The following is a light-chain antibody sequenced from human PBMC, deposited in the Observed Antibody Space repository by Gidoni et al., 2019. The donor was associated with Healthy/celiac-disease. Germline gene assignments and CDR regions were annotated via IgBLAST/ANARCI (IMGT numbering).Light chain of an antibody. J-gene: IGKJ4*01. CDR1: QSISSY. Sequence: DIQMTQSPSSLSASVGDRVTITCRASQSISSYLNWYQQKPGKAPKLLIYAASILQSGVPSRFSGSGSGTDFTLTISSLQPEDFATYYCQQSYSTPGTFGGGTKVEIK. CDR2: AAS. V-gene: IGKV1-39*01. CDR3: QQSYSTPGT.